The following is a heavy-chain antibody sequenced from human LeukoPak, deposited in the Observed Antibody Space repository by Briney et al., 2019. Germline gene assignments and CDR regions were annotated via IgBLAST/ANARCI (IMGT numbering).Heavy chain of an antibody. V-gene: IGHV4-38-2*02. CDR3: ARYDVWGSYRAFDY. J-gene: IGHJ4*02. Sequence: SETLSLTCTVSGYSISSDYYWGWIRQPPGKGLEWIGTIYHSGSTYYNPSLKSRVTISVDTSKNQFSLKLSSVTAADTAVYYCARYDVWGSYRAFDYWGQGTLVTVSS. CDR1: GYSISSDYY. CDR2: IYHSGST. D-gene: IGHD3-16*02.